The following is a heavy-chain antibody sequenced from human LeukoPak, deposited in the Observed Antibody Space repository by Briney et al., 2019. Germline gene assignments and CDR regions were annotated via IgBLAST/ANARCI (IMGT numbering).Heavy chain of an antibody. CDR2: ISAYNGNI. J-gene: IGHJ4*02. CDR3: ASSGYDSSGHDEYYFDY. CDR1: GYTFTSYG. D-gene: IGHD3-22*01. Sequence: ASVKVSCKASGYTFTSYGISWVRQAPGQGLEWMGWISAYNGNINYAQKLQGRVTMTTDTSTSTAYMELRSLRSDDTAVYYCASSGYDSSGHDEYYFDYWGQGTLVTVSS. V-gene: IGHV1-18*01.